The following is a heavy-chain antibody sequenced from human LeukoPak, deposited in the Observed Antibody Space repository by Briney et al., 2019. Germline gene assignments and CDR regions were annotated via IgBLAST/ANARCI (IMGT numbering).Heavy chain of an antibody. Sequence: PSETLSLTCTVSGGSISSSSYYWGWIRQPPGKGLECIGSMYYSGSAFYNPSLKSRVTISVDTSKNQFSLKLSSVTAADTAVYYCARDLGVGADDAFDVWGQGTMVTVSS. V-gene: IGHV4-39*07. CDR1: GGSISSSSYY. J-gene: IGHJ3*01. CDR3: ARDLGVGADDAFDV. CDR2: MYYSGSA. D-gene: IGHD1-26*01.